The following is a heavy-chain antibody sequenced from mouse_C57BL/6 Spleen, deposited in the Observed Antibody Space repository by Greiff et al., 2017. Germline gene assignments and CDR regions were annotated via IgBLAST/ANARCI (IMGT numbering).Heavy chain of an antibody. D-gene: IGHD1-1*01. CDR2: IDPSDSYT. CDR3: ARSGVVATRGYFDV. Sequence: QVQLQQPGAALVMPGASVKLSCKASGYTFTSYWMHWVKQRPGQGLEWIGEIDPSDSYTNYNQKFKGKSTLTVDKSSSTAYMQLSSLTSEDSAVYYCARSGVVATRGYFDVWGTGTTVTVAS. J-gene: IGHJ1*03. CDR1: GYTFTSYW. V-gene: IGHV1-69*01.